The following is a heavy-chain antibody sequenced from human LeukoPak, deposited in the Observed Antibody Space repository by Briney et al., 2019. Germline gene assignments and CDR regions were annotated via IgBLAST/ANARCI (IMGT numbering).Heavy chain of an antibody. V-gene: IGHV3-21*01. D-gene: IGHD3-10*01. CDR3: ARDSPYYYATPFDY. CDR2: ISSSSSYI. J-gene: IGHJ4*02. CDR1: GFTFSSYW. Sequence: GGSLRLSCAASGFTFSSYWMSWVRQAPGKGLEWVSSISSSSSYIYYADSVKGRFTISRDNAKNSLYLQMNSLRAEDTAVYYCARDSPYYYATPFDYWGQGTLVTVSS.